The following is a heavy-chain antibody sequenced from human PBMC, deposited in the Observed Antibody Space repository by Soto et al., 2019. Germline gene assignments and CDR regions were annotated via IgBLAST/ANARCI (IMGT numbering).Heavy chain of an antibody. Sequence: PSETLSLTCNVSGASISDYYWSWIRQPPGKGLEWIGYIYTSGNTNYNPSLKRRVTISVDTSKNQFSLKLRSVTAADTAVYYCASHVGSGYSDYGSEGTLVTVSS. D-gene: IGHD1-26*01. J-gene: IGHJ4*02. V-gene: IGHV4-59*13. CDR2: IYTSGNT. CDR3: ASHVGSGYSDY. CDR1: GASISDYY.